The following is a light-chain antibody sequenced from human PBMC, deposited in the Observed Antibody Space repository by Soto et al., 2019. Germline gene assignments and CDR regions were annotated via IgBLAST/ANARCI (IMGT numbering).Light chain of an antibody. CDR2: AAS. J-gene: IGKJ1*01. CDR1: QGISSY. Sequence: VIWMTQSPSLLSASTGDRVTISRRMSQGISSYLARYQQKPGKAPELLIYAASTLQSGVPSRFSGSGSGTDFTLTISCLQSEDFATYYCQQYYSFPVTFGQGTKVDIK. V-gene: IGKV1D-8*01. CDR3: QQYYSFPVT.